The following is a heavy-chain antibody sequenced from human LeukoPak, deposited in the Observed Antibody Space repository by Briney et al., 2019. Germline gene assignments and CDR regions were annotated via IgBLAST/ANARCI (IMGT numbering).Heavy chain of an antibody. CDR2: LYYSGST. D-gene: IGHD2-2*01. CDR1: GGSISSGGYY. Sequence: SETLSLTCTVPGGSISSGGYYWSWIRQHPGKGLEWIGYLYYSGSTYDNPSLKSRVTISVDTSKNQFSLKLSSVTAADTAVYYCARARTDCSSTSCLGYYFDYWGQGTLVTVSS. J-gene: IGHJ4*02. CDR3: ARARTDCSSTSCLGYYFDY. V-gene: IGHV4-31*03.